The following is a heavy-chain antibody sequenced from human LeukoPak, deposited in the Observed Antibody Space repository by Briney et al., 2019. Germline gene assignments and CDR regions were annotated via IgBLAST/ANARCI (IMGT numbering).Heavy chain of an antibody. V-gene: IGHV1-18*01. J-gene: IGHJ4*02. CDR2: ISAYNGNT. CDR3: ARATRIAAAGKNFDY. CDR1: GYTFTSYG. D-gene: IGHD6-13*01. Sequence: ASVTVSCKASGYTFTSYGISWVRQAPGQGLEWMGWISAYNGNTNYAQKLQGRVTMTTDTSTSTAYMELRSLRSDDTAVYYCARATRIAAAGKNFDYWGQGTLVTVSS.